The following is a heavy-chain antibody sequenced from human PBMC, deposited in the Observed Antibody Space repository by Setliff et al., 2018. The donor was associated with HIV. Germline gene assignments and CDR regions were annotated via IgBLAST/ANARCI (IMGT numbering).Heavy chain of an antibody. V-gene: IGHV3-7*01. CDR1: GFTLKNYW. Sequence: PGGSLRLSCAASGFTLKNYWMTWVRQAPGKGLEWVANIKPDESEKYYVDSVKGRFTISRDNAKNSLYLQMNNLRVEDTALYYCARDNPSTYGTAWDLFDSWGQGTLVTVSS. D-gene: IGHD1-26*01. J-gene: IGHJ4*02. CDR3: ARDNPSTYGTAWDLFDS. CDR2: IKPDESEK.